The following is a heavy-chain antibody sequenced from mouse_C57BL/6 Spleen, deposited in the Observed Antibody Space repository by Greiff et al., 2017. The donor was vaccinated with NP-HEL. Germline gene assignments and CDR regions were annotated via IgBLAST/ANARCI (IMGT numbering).Heavy chain of an antibody. CDR2: IDPSDSYT. D-gene: IGHD2-2*01. J-gene: IGHJ3*01. CDR3: ARVGYEAY. CDR1: GYTFTSYW. V-gene: IGHV1-59*01. Sequence: VQLQQPGAELVRPGTSVKLSCKASGYTFTSYWMHWVKQRPGQGLEWIGVIDPSDSYTNYNQKFKGKATLTVDTSSSTAYMQLSSLTSEDSAVYYCARVGYEAYWGQGTLVTVSA.